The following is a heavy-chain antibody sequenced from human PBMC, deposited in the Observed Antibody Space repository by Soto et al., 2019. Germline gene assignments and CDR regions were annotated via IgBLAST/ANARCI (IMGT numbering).Heavy chain of an antibody. D-gene: IGHD6-6*01. J-gene: IGHJ4*02. Sequence: GGSLRLSCAASGFTFSSYSMNWVRQAPGKGLEWVSYISSSSSTIYYADSVKGRFTISRDNAKNSLYLQMNSLRAEDTAVYYCARDHRRWQLAPGYWGQGTLVTVSS. CDR2: ISSSSSTI. CDR1: GFTFSSYS. V-gene: IGHV3-48*01. CDR3: ARDHRRWQLAPGY.